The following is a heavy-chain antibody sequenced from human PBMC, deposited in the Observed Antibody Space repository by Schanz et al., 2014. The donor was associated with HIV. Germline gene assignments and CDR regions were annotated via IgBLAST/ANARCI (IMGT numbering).Heavy chain of an antibody. CDR1: GFTFSNFA. J-gene: IGHJ4*02. Sequence: EVQMLESGGGSVQPGGSLRLSCAASGFTFSNFAMSWVRQAPGKGLEWVSSISGRGVSTFYAGSVKGRFAISRDKSKNTLYLQMNSLRVEDTAVYYCAKAGLFFGQLWLGFFDYWGQGAQVTVSS. CDR2: ISGRGVST. V-gene: IGHV3-23*01. D-gene: IGHD5-18*01. CDR3: AKAGLFFGQLWLGFFDY.